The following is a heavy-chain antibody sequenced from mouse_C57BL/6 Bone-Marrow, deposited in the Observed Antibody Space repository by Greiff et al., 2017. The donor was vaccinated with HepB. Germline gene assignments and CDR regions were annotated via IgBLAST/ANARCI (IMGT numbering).Heavy chain of an antibody. CDR1: GYTFTDYY. V-gene: IGHV1-75*01. J-gene: IGHJ1*03. Sequence: QVQLQQSGPELVKPGASVKISCKASGYTFTDYYINWVKQRPGQGLEWIGWIFPGSGSTYYNEKFKGKATLTVDKSSSTAYMLLSSLTSEDSAVYFCARSSPPSTVVKWYFDVWGTGTTVTVSS. CDR2: IFPGSGST. CDR3: ARSSPPSTVVKWYFDV. D-gene: IGHD1-1*01.